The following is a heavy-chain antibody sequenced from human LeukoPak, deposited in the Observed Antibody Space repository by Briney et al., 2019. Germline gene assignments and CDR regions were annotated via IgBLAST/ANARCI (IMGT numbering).Heavy chain of an antibody. CDR2: ISSGGSTI. CDR3: ARTSGYSYGFHY. J-gene: IGHJ4*02. CDR1: GFTFSSYE. Sequence: GGSLRLSCAASGFTFSSYEMNWVRQAPGKGLEWVSYISSGGSTIYYADSVKGRFTISRDNAKNSLYLQMNSLRAEDTAVYYCARTSGYSYGFHYWGQGTLVTVSS. V-gene: IGHV3-48*03. D-gene: IGHD5-18*01.